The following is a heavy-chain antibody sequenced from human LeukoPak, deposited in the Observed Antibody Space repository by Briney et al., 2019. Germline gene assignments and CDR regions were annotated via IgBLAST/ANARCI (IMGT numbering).Heavy chain of an antibody. J-gene: IGHJ4*02. Sequence: ASVKVSCKASGYTFTSYGISWVRQAPGQGLEWMGWISAYNGNTNYAQKLQGRVTMTTDTSTSTAYMELRSLRSDDTAVYYCARDLYMVRGVIYYFDYWGQGTLVTVSS. V-gene: IGHV1-18*01. D-gene: IGHD3-10*01. CDR1: GYTFTSYG. CDR3: ARDLYMVRGVIYYFDY. CDR2: ISAYNGNT.